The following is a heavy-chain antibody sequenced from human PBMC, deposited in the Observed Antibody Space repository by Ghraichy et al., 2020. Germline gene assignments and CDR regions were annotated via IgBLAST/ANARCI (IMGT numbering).Heavy chain of an antibody. D-gene: IGHD3-22*01. V-gene: IGHV3-33*01. CDR3: ARGSERSYYYDSSETDY. J-gene: IGHJ4*02. CDR2: IWYDGSNK. Sequence: GESLNISCAASGFTFSSYGMHWVRQAPGKGLEWVAVIWYDGSNKYYADSVKGRFTISRDNSKNTLYLQMNSLRAEDTAVYYCARGSERSYYYDSSETDYWGQGTLVTVSS. CDR1: GFTFSSYG.